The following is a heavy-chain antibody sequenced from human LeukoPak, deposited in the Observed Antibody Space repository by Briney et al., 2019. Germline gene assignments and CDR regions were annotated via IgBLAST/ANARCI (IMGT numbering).Heavy chain of an antibody. V-gene: IGHV1-2*02. CDR3: ARDDDGMDV. Sequence: ASVKVSCKGSGYTFTGYYMHWVRQAPGQGLEWVGWINPKSGGTNYAQKFQGRVTMTRDTSISTAYMELSRLTSDDTAVYYCARDDDGMDVWGQGTTVTVSS. J-gene: IGHJ6*02. CDR1: GYTFTGYY. CDR2: INPKSGGT.